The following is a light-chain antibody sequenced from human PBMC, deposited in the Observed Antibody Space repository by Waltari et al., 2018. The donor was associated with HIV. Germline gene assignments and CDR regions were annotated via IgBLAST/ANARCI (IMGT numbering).Light chain of an antibody. J-gene: IGKJ2*01. CDR2: GGN. CDR1: EGSSNY. CDR3: QQSFHSHHT. V-gene: IGKV1-39*01. Sequence: DIQMTQSPSALSASAGERAVITCRASEGSSNYANCYQQKAGQAPKLLIYGGNKLQSGVPSRFSGSGSGTHFTLTINTLQPEDSATYFCQQSFHSHHTFGQGT.